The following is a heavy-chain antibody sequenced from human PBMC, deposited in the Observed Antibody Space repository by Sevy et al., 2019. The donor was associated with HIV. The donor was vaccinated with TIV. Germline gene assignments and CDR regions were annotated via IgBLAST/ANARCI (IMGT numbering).Heavy chain of an antibody. Sequence: GGSLRLSCTASGFTFSSYWMSWVRQAPGKGLEWVANIKQDGSERYYLDSVKGRFTISRDNAKNSLYLQMDSLRAEDTAVYYCARGGQRFDYWGQGTLVTVSS. V-gene: IGHV3-7*01. CDR3: ARGGQRFDY. CDR1: GFTFSSYW. J-gene: IGHJ4*02. CDR2: IKQDGSER. D-gene: IGHD6-25*01.